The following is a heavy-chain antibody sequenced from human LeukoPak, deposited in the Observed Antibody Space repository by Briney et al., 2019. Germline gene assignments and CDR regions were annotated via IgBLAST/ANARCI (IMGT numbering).Heavy chain of an antibody. D-gene: IGHD6-13*01. CDR1: GASFSRSTDY. J-gene: IGHJ4*02. Sequence: SETLSLTCTVSGASFSRSTDYWGWIRQPPGKGLEWIGSIYYSGSTYYNPSLKSRVTMSVDTSKNQFSLKLSSVTAADTAVYYCARHAGGISATGTRPFDYWGQGTLVTVSS. V-gene: IGHV4-39*01. CDR2: IYYSGST. CDR3: ARHAGGISATGTRPFDY.